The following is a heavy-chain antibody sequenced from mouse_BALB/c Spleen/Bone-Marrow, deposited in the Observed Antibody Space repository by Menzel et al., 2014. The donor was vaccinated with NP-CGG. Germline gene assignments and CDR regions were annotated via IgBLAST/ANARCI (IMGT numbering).Heavy chain of an antibody. CDR1: GYTFTSYW. D-gene: IGHD1-1*02. J-gene: IGHJ2*01. CDR2: IDPSDSYT. CDR3: ARGNAGWTDY. Sequence: QVQLQQSGAELVKPGASVKLSCKASGYTFTSYWMHWVKQRPGQGLEWIGEIDPSDSYTNYNQKFKGKATLTVDKSSSTAYMQLISLTSEDSAVYYCARGNAGWTDYWGQGTTLTVSS. V-gene: IGHV1-69*02.